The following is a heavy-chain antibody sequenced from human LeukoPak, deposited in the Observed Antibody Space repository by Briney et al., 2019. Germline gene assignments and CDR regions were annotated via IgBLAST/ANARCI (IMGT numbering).Heavy chain of an antibody. Sequence: SVKVSCKASGGTFSSYAISWVRQAPGQGLEWMGGIIPIFGTANYAQKFRGRVTITTDESTSTAYMELSSLRSEDTAVYYCARGRYSYGPYYYYMDVWGKGTTVTVSS. V-gene: IGHV1-69*05. D-gene: IGHD5-18*01. CDR1: GGTFSSYA. J-gene: IGHJ6*03. CDR2: IIPIFGTA. CDR3: ARGRYSYGPYYYYMDV.